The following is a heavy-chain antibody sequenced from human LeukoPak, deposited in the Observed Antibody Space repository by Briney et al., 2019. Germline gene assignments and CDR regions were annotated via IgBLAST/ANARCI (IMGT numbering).Heavy chain of an antibody. V-gene: IGHV4-4*09. D-gene: IGHD3-9*01. CDR2: IYTSGSN. CDR1: VGSIRTYY. Sequence: EPLSLTCTVSVGSIRTYYWSWPRQPPGRGLEWIGYIYTSGSNNYNPSLKTRVTISLDTSENQFSLKLSSVTAEDTAVYYWTRRYFPRYYFDYWGQGNLVTVSS. CDR3: TRRYFPRYYFDY. J-gene: IGHJ4*02.